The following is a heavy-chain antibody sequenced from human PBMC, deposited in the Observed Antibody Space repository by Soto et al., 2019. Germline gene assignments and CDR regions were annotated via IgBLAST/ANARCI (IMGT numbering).Heavy chain of an antibody. J-gene: IGHJ4*02. CDR1: GCTFSSYS. CDR3: ARMGGGKVVIAGRYFDY. D-gene: IGHD2-21*01. CDR2: ISSSSSTI. Sequence: EVQLVESGGGLVQPGGSLRLSCAASGCTFSSYSMNWVRQAPGKGLEWVSYISSSSSTIYYADSVKGRFTISRDNAKNSLYLQMNSLRAEDTAVYYCARMGGGKVVIAGRYFDYWGQGTLVTVSS. V-gene: IGHV3-48*01.